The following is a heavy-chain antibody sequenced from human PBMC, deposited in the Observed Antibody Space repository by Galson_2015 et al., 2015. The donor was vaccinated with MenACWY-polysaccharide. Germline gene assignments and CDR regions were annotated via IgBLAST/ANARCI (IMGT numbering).Heavy chain of an antibody. Sequence: PALVKPTQTPTLTCTFSGFSLSTSGVGVGWIRQPPGKALEWLALIYWDDDKRYSPSLKSRLTITKDTSKNQVVLTMTNMDPVDTATYYCAHRHLERDWFDPWGQGTLVTVSS. CDR3: AHRHLERDWFDP. CDR2: IYWDDDK. CDR1: GFSLSTSGVG. J-gene: IGHJ5*02. V-gene: IGHV2-5*02.